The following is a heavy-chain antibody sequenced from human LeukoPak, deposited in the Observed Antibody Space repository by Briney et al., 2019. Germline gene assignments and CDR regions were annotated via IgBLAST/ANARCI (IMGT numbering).Heavy chain of an antibody. CDR3: AQPDF. CDR1: GFTFRSSS. CDR2: IRFAGRTK. Sequence: TGGSLRLSCAASGFTFRSSSMHWVRQAPGKGLEWVAFIRFAGRTKYSADPVKGRFTVSRDNSKSTLYLQLNSLRAEDTAVYYCAQPDFWGQGTLVTVSS. V-gene: IGHV3-30*02. J-gene: IGHJ4*02.